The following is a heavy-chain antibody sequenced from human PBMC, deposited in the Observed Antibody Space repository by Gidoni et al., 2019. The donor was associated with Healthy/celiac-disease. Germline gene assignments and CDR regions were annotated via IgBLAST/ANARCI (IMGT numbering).Heavy chain of an antibody. D-gene: IGHD4-4*01. CDR2: IIPIFGTA. CDR3: ARGPIPDDYSNYQYYYYGMDV. Sequence: QVQLVQSGAEVKKPGSSVKVSCKASGGTFSSYAISWVRQAPGQGLEWMGGIIPIFGTANYAQKFQGRVTITADESTSTAYMELSSLRSEDTAVYYCARGPIPDDYSNYQYYYYGMDVWGQGTTVTVSS. V-gene: IGHV1-69*01. J-gene: IGHJ6*02. CDR1: GGTFSSYA.